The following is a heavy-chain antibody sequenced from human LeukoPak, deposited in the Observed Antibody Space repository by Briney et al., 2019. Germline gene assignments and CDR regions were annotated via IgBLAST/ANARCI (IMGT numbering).Heavy chain of an antibody. CDR2: INPNSGGT. CDR1: GYTFTGYY. V-gene: IGHV1-2*02. Sequence: GASVKVSCKASGYTFTGYYMHWVRQAPGRGLEWMGWINPNSGGTNYAQKFEGRVTMTRDTSISTADMELSSLTSEDTAVYYCARGHSSLRLYYFDYWGQGTLVTVSS. CDR3: ARGHSSLRLYYFDY. J-gene: IGHJ4*02. D-gene: IGHD6-6*01.